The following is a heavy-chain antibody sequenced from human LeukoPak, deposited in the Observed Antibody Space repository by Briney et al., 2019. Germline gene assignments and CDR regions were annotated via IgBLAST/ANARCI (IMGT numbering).Heavy chain of an antibody. CDR1: GFTFGDDA. CDR2: IRKKGYGETT. D-gene: IGHD4-17*01. Sequence: GGSLRLSCIASGFTFGDDAWSWFRQAPGKGLEFIAFIRKKGYGETTDYAASVRGRFTVSRDDAKSVAYLQMNRLKTEDTALYYCSRGLHDYGDSNYYFDQWGRGTLVIVSS. J-gene: IGHJ4*02. V-gene: IGHV3-49*03. CDR3: SRGLHDYGDSNYYFDQ.